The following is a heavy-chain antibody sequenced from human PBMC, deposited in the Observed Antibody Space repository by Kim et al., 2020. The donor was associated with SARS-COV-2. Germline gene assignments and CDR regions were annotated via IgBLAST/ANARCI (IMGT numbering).Heavy chain of an antibody. D-gene: IGHD3-10*01. J-gene: IGHJ6*02. Sequence: SVKVSCKASGGTFSSYAISWVRQAPGQGLEWMGGIIPIFGTTNYAQKFQGRVTITADDSTSTAYMELSSLRSEDTAVYYCARSGWGVRAPYYYGMDVWGQGTTVTVSS. CDR1: GGTFSSYA. CDR3: ARSGWGVRAPYYYGMDV. CDR2: IIPIFGTT. V-gene: IGHV1-69*13.